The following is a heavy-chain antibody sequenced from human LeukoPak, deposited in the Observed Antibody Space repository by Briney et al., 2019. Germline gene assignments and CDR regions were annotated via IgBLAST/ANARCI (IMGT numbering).Heavy chain of an antibody. CDR3: AKGGYDSSGYSLYYFDY. J-gene: IGHJ4*02. CDR1: GFTFSSYA. Sequence: GGSLRLSCAASGFTFSSYAMSWARQAPGKGLEWVSAISGSGGSTYYADSVKGRFTISRDNSKNTLYLQMNSLRAEDTAVYYCAKGGYDSSGYSLYYFDYWGQGTLVTVSS. CDR2: ISGSGGST. V-gene: IGHV3-23*01. D-gene: IGHD3-22*01.